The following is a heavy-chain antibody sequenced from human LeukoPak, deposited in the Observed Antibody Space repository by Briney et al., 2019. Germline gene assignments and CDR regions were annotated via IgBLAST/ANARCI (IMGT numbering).Heavy chain of an antibody. V-gene: IGHV4-59*01. CDR2: IDYSGST. J-gene: IGHJ4*02. Sequence: KPSETLSLTCTVSGGSISSYYWSWIRQPPGKGLERIGYIDYSGSTNYNPSLKSRVIISVDTSKTQFSLKLSSVTAADTAVYYCARHYYSDPFDYWGQGTLVTVSS. D-gene: IGHD4-17*01. CDR1: GGSISSYY. CDR3: ARHYYSDPFDY.